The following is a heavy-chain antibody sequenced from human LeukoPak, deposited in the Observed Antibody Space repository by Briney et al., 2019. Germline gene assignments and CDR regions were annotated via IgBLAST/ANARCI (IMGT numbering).Heavy chain of an antibody. J-gene: IGHJ4*02. Sequence: SETLSLTCAVYGGSFSGYYWSWIRQPPGKGLEWIGEINHSGSTNYNPSLKSQVTMSVDTSKNQFSLKLSSVTAADTAVYYCARSGELSGYDFYYWGQGTLVTVSS. CDR3: ARSGELSGYDFYY. CDR1: GGSFSGYY. D-gene: IGHD5-12*01. V-gene: IGHV4-34*01. CDR2: INHSGST.